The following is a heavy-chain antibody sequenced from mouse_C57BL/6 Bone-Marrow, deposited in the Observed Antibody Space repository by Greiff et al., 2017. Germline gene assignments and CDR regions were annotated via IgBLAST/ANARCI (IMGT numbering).Heavy chain of an antibody. V-gene: IGHV1-81*01. CDR3: ARWGYDGYYDYAMDY. D-gene: IGHD2-3*01. J-gene: IGHJ4*01. Sequence: VQVVESGAELARPGASVKLSCKASGYTFTSYGISWVKQRTGQGLEWIGEIYPRSGNTYYNEKFKGKATLTADKSSSTAYMELRSLTSEDSAVYFCARWGYDGYYDYAMDYWGQGTSVTVSS. CDR1: GYTFTSYG. CDR2: IYPRSGNT.